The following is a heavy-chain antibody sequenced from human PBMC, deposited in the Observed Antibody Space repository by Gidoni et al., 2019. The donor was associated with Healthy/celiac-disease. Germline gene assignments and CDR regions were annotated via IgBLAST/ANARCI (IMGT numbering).Heavy chain of an antibody. CDR1: GFTFSSYG. J-gene: IGHJ6*02. CDR3: AIPEMGMNWEMDV. Sequence: QVQLVESGGGVVQPGRSLRLSCAASGFTFSSYGMHWVRQAPGKGLEWVAVISYDGSNKYYADSVKGRFTISRDNSKNTLYLQMNSLRAEDTAVYYCAIPEMGMNWEMDVWGQGTTVTVSS. D-gene: IGHD7-27*01. V-gene: IGHV3-30*03. CDR2: ISYDGSNK.